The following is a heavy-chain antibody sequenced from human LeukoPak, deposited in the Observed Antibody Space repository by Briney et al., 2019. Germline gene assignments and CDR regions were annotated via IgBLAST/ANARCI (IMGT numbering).Heavy chain of an antibody. CDR3: AEAQLLPSYYYYYMDV. J-gene: IGHJ6*03. D-gene: IGHD1-26*01. CDR2: ISGSGGST. V-gene: IGHV3-23*01. CDR1: GFTFSSYA. Sequence: GGSLRLSCAASGFTFSSYAMSWVRQAPGKGLEWVSAISGSGGSTYYADSVKGRFTISRDNSKNTLYLQMNSLRAEDTAVYYCAEAQLLPSYYYYYMDVWGKGTTVTVSS.